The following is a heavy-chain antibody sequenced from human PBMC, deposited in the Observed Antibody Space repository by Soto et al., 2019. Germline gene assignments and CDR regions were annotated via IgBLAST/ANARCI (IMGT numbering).Heavy chain of an antibody. CDR2: ISYDGSNK. V-gene: IGHV3-30-3*01. CDR1: GFTFSSYS. CDR3: VRSTHFVLRYFDWLAPLDY. J-gene: IGHJ4*02. D-gene: IGHD3-9*01. Sequence: GGSLRLSCAASGFTFSSYSMHWVRQAPGKGLEWVAVISYDGSNKYYADSVKGRFTISRDNSKNTLYLQMNSLRAEDTAVYYCVRSTHFVLRYFDWLAPLDYWGQGTLVTVSS.